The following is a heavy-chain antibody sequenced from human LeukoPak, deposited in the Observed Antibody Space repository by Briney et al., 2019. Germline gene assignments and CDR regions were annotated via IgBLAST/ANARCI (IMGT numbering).Heavy chain of an antibody. J-gene: IGHJ6*03. Sequence: GGSLRLSCAASGFTFSSYEMNWVRQAPGKGLEWVSYISSSGSTIYYADSVKGRFTISRDNSKNTLYLQMNSLRAEDTAVYYCAKFAGDSEGGRNYYYMDVWGKGTTVTVSS. CDR2: ISSSGSTI. CDR1: GFTFSSYE. CDR3: AKFAGDSEGGRNYYYMDV. V-gene: IGHV3-48*03. D-gene: IGHD4-17*01.